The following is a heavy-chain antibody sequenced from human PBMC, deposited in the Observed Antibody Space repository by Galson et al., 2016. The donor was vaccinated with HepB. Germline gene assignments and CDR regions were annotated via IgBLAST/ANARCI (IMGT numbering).Heavy chain of an antibody. CDR2: ISGGGESI. Sequence: SLRLSCAASGFTVSSNYMSWVRQAPGKGLEWVSYISGGGESISYADSVKGRFTISRDNAKNSVYLQMNSLRAEDTAVYFCARDETGDYYYGMDVWGQGTTVTVSS. V-gene: IGHV3-11*01. CDR3: ARDETGDYYYGMDV. CDR1: GFTVSSNY. J-gene: IGHJ6*02.